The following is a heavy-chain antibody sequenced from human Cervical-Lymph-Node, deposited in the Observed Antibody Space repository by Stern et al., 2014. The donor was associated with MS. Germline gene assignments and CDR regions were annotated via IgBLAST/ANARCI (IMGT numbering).Heavy chain of an antibody. Sequence: VQLVESGGDLVKPGGSVRLSCAASGFTFSNYYMTWIRQAPGQGLEWVTCIIDSATTKYYGDSVKGRFTITRDNAKKSLFLQVNSLRVEDTAVYYCASERVSGSFDLWGQGTLVTVSS. CDR1: GFTFSNYY. CDR2: IIDSATTK. CDR3: ASERVSGSFDL. V-gene: IGHV3-11*01. D-gene: IGHD5/OR15-5a*01. J-gene: IGHJ4*02.